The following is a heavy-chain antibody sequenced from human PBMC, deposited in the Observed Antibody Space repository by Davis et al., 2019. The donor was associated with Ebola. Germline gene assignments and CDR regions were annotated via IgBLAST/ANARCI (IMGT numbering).Heavy chain of an antibody. CDR1: GYTFTSYY. V-gene: IGHV1-69*06. Sequence: AASVEVSCKASGYTFTSYYMHWVRQAPGQGLEWIGGIIPIFGTANYAQKFQGRVTITADKSTSTAYMELSSLRSEDTAVYYCARDGPYYYGSGSYFPNWFDPWGQGTLVTVSS. CDR3: ARDGPYYYGSGSYFPNWFDP. CDR2: IIPIFGTA. D-gene: IGHD3-10*01. J-gene: IGHJ5*02.